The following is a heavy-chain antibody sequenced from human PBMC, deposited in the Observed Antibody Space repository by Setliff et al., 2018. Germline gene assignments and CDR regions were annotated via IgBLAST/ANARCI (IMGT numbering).Heavy chain of an antibody. Sequence: GASVKVSCKASGYTFTSYGISWVRQAPGQGLEWMGWISAYNGNTNYAQKLQGRVTMTTDTSTSTAYMELRSLRSDDTAVNYCARNEGGRSWRITMVRGVPDSWFDPWGQGTLVTVSS. CDR3: ARNEGGRSWRITMVRGVPDSWFDP. V-gene: IGHV1-18*01. J-gene: IGHJ5*02. CDR1: GYTFTSYG. D-gene: IGHD3-10*01. CDR2: ISAYNGNT.